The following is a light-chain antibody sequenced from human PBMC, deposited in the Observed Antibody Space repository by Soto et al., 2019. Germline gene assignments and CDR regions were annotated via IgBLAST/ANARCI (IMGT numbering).Light chain of an antibody. Sequence: MEITQSPATLSVSPGERATLSCRASQSVSSSHLAWYQQKPGQAPRLLIYGASSRATGIPDRFSGSGSGTDFTLTISRLEPEDFAVYYCQQYGSSLGVTFGQGTRLEIK. CDR1: QSVSSSH. J-gene: IGKJ5*01. V-gene: IGKV3-20*01. CDR3: QQYGSSLGVT. CDR2: GAS.